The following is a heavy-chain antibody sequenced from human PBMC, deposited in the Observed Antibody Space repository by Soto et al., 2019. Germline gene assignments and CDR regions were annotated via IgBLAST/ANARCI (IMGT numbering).Heavy chain of an antibody. V-gene: IGHV3-33*08. CDR1: GFTFSSYG. D-gene: IGHD2-2*01. Sequence: GGSLRLSCAASGFTFSSYGMHWVRQAPGKGLEWVAVIWYDGSNKYYADSVKGRFTISRDNSKNTLYLQMNSLRAEDTAVYYCARGYCSSTSCHKTLFDYWGQGTLVTVSS. CDR2: IWYDGSNK. J-gene: IGHJ4*02. CDR3: ARGYCSSTSCHKTLFDY.